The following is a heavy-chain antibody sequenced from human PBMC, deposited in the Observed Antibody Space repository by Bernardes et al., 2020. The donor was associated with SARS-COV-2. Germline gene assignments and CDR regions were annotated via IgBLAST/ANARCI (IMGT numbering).Heavy chain of an antibody. CDR2: IIPLVSIT. CDR3: ARDRERDYDSSGYYHYY. Sequence: SVKVSCKASGCTFISYAISWVRQAPGQGLEWIGMIIPLVSITNYAQKFQGRVSITADKSTNTAYMELSSLRSEDTAVYYCARDRERDYDSSGYYHYYWGQGTLVTVSS. D-gene: IGHD3-22*01. V-gene: IGHV1-69*04. CDR1: GCTFISYA. J-gene: IGHJ4*02.